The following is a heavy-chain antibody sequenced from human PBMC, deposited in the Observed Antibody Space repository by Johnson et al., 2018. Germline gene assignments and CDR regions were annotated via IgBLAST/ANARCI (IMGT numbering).Heavy chain of an antibody. J-gene: IGHJ6*02. CDR2: IYPGDSDT. Sequence: EVQLVQSGAEVKKXGESLKIXCKGSGYSFTSYWIGWVRQMPGKGLEWMGIIYPGDSDTRYSPSFQGQVTISADKSISTASLQWSSLKASDTAMYYCARRGSYSSSGDYGMDGWGQGTTVTVSS. D-gene: IGHD6-13*01. V-gene: IGHV5-51*01. CDR1: GYSFTSYW. CDR3: ARRGSYSSSGDYGMDG.